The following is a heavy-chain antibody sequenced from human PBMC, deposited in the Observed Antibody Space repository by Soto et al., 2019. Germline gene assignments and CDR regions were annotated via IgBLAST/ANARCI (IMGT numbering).Heavy chain of an antibody. CDR2: INAGKGNT. V-gene: IGHV1-3*01. CDR1: GYTFTSYA. CDR3: AREPFVAAAGRNYYYGMAV. D-gene: IGHD6-13*01. Sequence: QVQLVQSGAEVKKPGASVKVSCKASGYTFTSYAMHWVRQAPGQRLEWMGWINAGKGNTKYSQKFKGRVTITRDTAASTAYRELSSLRSEDTAVYYCAREPFVAAAGRNYYYGMAVWGQGTTVTVSS. J-gene: IGHJ6*02.